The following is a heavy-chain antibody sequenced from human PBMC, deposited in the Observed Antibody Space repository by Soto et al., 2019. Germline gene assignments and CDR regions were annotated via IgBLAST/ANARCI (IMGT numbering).Heavy chain of an antibody. CDR1: GYTFTSYA. D-gene: IGHD3-10*01. J-gene: IGHJ5*02. CDR3: ARAGRITMVRGVQNWFDP. CDR2: INAGNGNT. Sequence: QVQLVQSGAEVKKPGASVKVSCKASGYTFTSYAMHWVRQAPGQRLEWMGWINAGNGNTKYSQKFQGRVTITRDTSASTAYMELSSLRSEDTALYYCARAGRITMVRGVQNWFDPWGQGTLVTVSS. V-gene: IGHV1-3*01.